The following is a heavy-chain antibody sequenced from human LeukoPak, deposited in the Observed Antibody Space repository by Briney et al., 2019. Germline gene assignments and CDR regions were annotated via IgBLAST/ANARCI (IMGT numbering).Heavy chain of an antibody. CDR2: FDPEDGET. D-gene: IGHD1-26*01. V-gene: IGHV1-24*01. CDR1: GYTFTGYY. Sequence: ASVKVSCKASGYTFTGYYMHWVRQAPGKGLEWMGGFDPEDGETIYAQKFQGRVTMTEDTSTDTAYMELSSLRSEDTAVYYCATDSGGSYGDWGQGTLVTVSS. CDR3: ATDSGGSYGD. J-gene: IGHJ4*02.